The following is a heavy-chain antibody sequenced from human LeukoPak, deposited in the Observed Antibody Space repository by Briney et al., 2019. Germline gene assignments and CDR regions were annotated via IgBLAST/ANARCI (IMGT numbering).Heavy chain of an antibody. Sequence: GASVKVSCKASGYTFTGYYMHWVRQAPGRGLEWMGWINPNSGGTNYAQKFQGRVTMTRDTPISTAYMELSRLRSDDTAVYYCARDRVEIQLWLNYWGQGTLVTVSS. J-gene: IGHJ4*02. CDR3: ARDRVEIQLWLNY. V-gene: IGHV1-2*02. D-gene: IGHD5-18*01. CDR2: INPNSGGT. CDR1: GYTFTGYY.